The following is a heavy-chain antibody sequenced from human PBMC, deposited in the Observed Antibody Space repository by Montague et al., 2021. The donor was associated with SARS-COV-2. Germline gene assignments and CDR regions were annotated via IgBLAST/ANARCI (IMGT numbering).Heavy chain of an antibody. J-gene: IGHJ4*02. D-gene: IGHD3-9*01. CDR1: GFTFSSYA. Sequence: SLRLSCAASGFTFSSYAMHWVRQAPGKGLEWVAVIWYDGSNKYYADSVKGRFTISRDNSKNTLYLQMNSLRAEDTAVHYCAREYDILTGYYFDYWGQGTLVTVSS. CDR3: AREYDILTGYYFDY. CDR2: IWYDGSNK. V-gene: IGHV3-33*08.